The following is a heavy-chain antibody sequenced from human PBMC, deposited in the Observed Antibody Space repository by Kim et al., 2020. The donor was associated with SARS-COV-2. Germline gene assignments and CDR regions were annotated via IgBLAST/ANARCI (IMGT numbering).Heavy chain of an antibody. CDR2: ITPIFSTT. Sequence: SVKVSCKPSGGTFSSYAIHWVRQAPGQGLEWLGGITPIFSTTNYAQKFQGRVAITADEFTTTAYMELSNLKSEDTAVYYCARDRGETPRQYYFDYWGQGTLVTVSS. CDR1: GGTFSSYA. J-gene: IGHJ4*02. D-gene: IGHD3-10*01. CDR3: ARDRGETPRQYYFDY. V-gene: IGHV1-69*13.